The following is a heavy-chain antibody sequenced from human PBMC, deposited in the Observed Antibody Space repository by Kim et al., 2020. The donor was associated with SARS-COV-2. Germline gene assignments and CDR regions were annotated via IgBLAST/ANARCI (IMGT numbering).Heavy chain of an antibody. CDR3: ARDLNYYGMDV. Sequence: NTNDAQKVQGRVTMTTDTATSKAYMELRSLRSDDTAVYYCARDLNYYGMDVWGQGTTVTVSS. CDR2: NT. J-gene: IGHJ6*02. V-gene: IGHV1-18*01.